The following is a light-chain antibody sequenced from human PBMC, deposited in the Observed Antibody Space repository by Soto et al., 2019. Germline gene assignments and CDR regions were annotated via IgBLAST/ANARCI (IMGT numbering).Light chain of an antibody. CDR2: GAS. CDR1: QSVSSSY. CDR3: QQYNNWTGT. Sequence: EIVLTQSPGTLSLSPGERATLSCRASQSVSSSYLAWYQQKPGKDPRLLSYGASSRATGIPDRCSGRGSGTEFTLTISSLQSEDFAVYYCQQYNNWTGTFGQGTKLDIK. V-gene: IGKV3-20*01. J-gene: IGKJ1*01.